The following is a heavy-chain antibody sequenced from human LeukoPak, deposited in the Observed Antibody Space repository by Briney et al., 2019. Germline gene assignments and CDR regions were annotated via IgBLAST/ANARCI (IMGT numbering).Heavy chain of an antibody. J-gene: IGHJ3*02. V-gene: IGHV3-74*01. D-gene: IGHD1-26*01. CDR2: ISGDGRIT. CDR3: ARGGSPPEALGDTFDI. Sequence: PGGSLRLSCAASRFTFSNYWMHWVRQGPGKGLVWVSRISGDGRITRNADSVKGRFFISRDNAKNTLYLQMNSLRAEDTAVYYCARGGSPPEALGDTFDIWGQETIVTVSS. CDR1: RFTFSNYW.